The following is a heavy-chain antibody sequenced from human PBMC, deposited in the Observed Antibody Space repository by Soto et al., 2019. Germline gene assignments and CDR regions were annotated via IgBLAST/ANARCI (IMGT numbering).Heavy chain of an antibody. V-gene: IGHV4-39*01. Sequence: SETLSLTCTVSGGSISGSSDYWGWIRQPPGKGLEWIGSIFYSRSTYYNPSLKSRVTLSVDMSKNKFSLKLTSVTAADTSVYYCATDSSYYYDSSAYYSNWFDPWGQGMLVTVS. CDR1: GGSISGSSDY. D-gene: IGHD3-22*01. CDR3: ATDSSYYYDSSAYYSNWFDP. CDR2: IFYSRST. J-gene: IGHJ5*02.